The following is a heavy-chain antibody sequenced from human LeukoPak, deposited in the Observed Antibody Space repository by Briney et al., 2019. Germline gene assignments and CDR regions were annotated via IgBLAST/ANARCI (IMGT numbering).Heavy chain of an antibody. CDR1: GGSISSGSYY. CDR2: IYTSGST. D-gene: IGHD6-19*01. Sequence: PSQTLSLTCTVSGGSISSGSYYWSWIRQPAGKGLEWIGRIYTSGSTNYNPSLKSRVTISVDTSKNQFSLKLSSVTAADTAVYYCASSSGWYSYYMDVWGKGTTVTVSS. CDR3: ASSSGWYSYYMDV. J-gene: IGHJ6*03. V-gene: IGHV4-61*02.